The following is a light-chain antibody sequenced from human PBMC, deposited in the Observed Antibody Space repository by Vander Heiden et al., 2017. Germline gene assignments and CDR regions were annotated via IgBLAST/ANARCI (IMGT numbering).Light chain of an antibody. CDR3: QQSYSTPQT. CDR1: QSISSY. CDR2: AAS. J-gene: IGKJ2*01. V-gene: IGKV1-39*01. Sequence: DIQMTQSPSSLSASVGDRVTITCRASQSISSYLNWYQQKPGKAPKLLIYAASSLQSGVPSWFSGSGSGTDFTLTISSLQPEDFATYYCQQSYSTPQTFGQGTKLEIK.